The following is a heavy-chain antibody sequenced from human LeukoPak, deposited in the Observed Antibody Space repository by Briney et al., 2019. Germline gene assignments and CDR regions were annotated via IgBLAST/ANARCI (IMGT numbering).Heavy chain of an antibody. J-gene: IGHJ3*01. Sequence: PGGSLRLSCVSSGFSFSNYAMSWVRQAPGKGLEWISYISGSGATYYADSVKGRFTISRDNAQNSLWLQMNSLRVEDTAVYYCARDPMYNGGNSGAFDFWGQGTLVTVSS. CDR1: GFSFSNYA. V-gene: IGHV3-69-1*02. CDR3: ARDPMYNGGNSGAFDF. CDR2: ISGSGAT. D-gene: IGHD4-23*01.